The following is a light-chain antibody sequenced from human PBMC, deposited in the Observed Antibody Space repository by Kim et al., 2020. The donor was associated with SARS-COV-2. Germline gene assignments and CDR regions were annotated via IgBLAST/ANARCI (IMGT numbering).Light chain of an antibody. CDR1: NLGSKS. Sequence: APGKTARITCGGNNLGSKSVHWYQQKRGQAPVLVIYYDSDRPSGIPERFSGSNSGNTATLTISRVEAGDEADYYCQVWDSSSDWVFGGGTQLTVL. J-gene: IGLJ3*02. V-gene: IGLV3-21*04. CDR2: YDS. CDR3: QVWDSSSDWV.